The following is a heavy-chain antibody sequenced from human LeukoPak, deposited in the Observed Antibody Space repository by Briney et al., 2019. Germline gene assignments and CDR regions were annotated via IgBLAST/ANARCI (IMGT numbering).Heavy chain of an antibody. J-gene: IGHJ5*02. Sequence: GGSLRLSCAASGFTFSSYGMHWVRQAPGKGLEWVAVISYDGSNKYYADSVKGRFTISRDNSKNTLYLQMNSLRAEDTAVYYCAKAYVGGYNWFDPWGQGTLVTVSS. CDR3: AKAYVGGYNWFDP. V-gene: IGHV3-30*18. CDR1: GFTFSSYG. D-gene: IGHD3-16*01. CDR2: ISYDGSNK.